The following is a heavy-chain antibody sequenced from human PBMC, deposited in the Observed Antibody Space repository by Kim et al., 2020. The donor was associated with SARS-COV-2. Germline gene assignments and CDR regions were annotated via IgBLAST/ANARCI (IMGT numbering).Heavy chain of an antibody. CDR1: GFTFNNFG. CDR3: AIEVTSFYSDWLVDY. Sequence: GGSLRLSCVGSGFTFNNFGIQWVRQAPGKGLEWVAVISFDGTTKHYIDSVKGRFTISRDNSENTMYMEMNNLRHEDTAVYYCAIEVTSFYSDWLVDYWGQGTLVTVSS. J-gene: IGHJ4*02. D-gene: IGHD3-9*01. CDR2: ISFDGTTK. V-gene: IGHV3-30*03.